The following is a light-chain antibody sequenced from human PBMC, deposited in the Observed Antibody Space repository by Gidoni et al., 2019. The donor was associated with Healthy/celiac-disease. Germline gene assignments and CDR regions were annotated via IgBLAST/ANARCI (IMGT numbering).Light chain of an antibody. V-gene: IGKV1-33*01. CDR2: DAS. CDR3: QQYDNLPVT. Sequence: DIQMTQSPSSLSASVGDRVTITCQASQDISNYLNWYQQKPGKAPKRLIYDASNLETGVPSRFSGSGSGTDFTFTISSLQPEDIATYYCQQYDNLPVTFGGGTKVEIK. J-gene: IGKJ4*01. CDR1: QDISNY.